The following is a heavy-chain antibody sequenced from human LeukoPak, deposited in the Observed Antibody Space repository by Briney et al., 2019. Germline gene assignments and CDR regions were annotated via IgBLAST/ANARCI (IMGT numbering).Heavy chain of an antibody. CDR2: SNGDGSST. V-gene: IGHV3-74*01. D-gene: IGHD6-13*01. CDR1: GFSFSSYT. CDR3: ATESGIAAALDL. Sequence: GGSLRLSCTASGFSFSSYTMNWVRQAPGKGLVWVSRSNGDGSSTSYADSVKGRFTISRDNAKNTLYLQMNSLRAEDTAVYYCATESGIAAALDLWGQGTLVTVSS. J-gene: IGHJ5*02.